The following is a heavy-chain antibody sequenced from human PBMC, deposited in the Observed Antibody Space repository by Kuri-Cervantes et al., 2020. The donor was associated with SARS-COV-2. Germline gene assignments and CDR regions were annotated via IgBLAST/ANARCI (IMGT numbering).Heavy chain of an antibody. CDR3: ARIFVPAAILTDGWYFDL. Sequence: ESLKISCTVSGGSISSSSYYWGWIRQPPGKGLEWIGAIYFSGSTFYNPSLTSRVTISIDTSKNQFSLKLSSVTAADTALYYCARIFVPAAILTDGWYFDLWGRGTLVTVSS. J-gene: IGHJ2*01. V-gene: IGHV4-39*07. D-gene: IGHD2-2*02. CDR1: GGSISSSSYY. CDR2: IYFSGST.